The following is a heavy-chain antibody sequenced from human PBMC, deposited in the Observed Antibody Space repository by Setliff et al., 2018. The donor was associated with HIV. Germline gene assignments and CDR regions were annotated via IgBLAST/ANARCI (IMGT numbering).Heavy chain of an antibody. CDR1: GGSVSSSNW. CDR3: ARPQLGGGGGSHFDY. CDR2: ISQSGST. Sequence: PSETLSLTCAVSGGSVSSSNWWSWVRQPPGKGLEWIGEISQSGSTNYNPSLKSRVTISVDKSKNQFSLKLSSVTAADTAVYYCARPQLGGGGGSHFDYWGQGTLVTVSS. V-gene: IGHV4-4*02. J-gene: IGHJ4*02. D-gene: IGHD1-1*01.